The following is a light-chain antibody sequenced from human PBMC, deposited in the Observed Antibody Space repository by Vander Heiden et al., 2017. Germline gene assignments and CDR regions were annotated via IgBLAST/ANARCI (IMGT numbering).Light chain of an antibody. CDR3: YSTDSGGYQRV. J-gene: IGLJ3*02. Sequence: SYVLTQPPSVSVSPGQTARITCPVDALPKKYAFWYQQKSGQAPVLVIYEDNKRPSGIPERFSGSSSGTMATLTISGAQAEDEADYYCYSTDSGGYQRVFGGGTKLTVL. V-gene: IGLV3-10*01. CDR1: ALPKKY. CDR2: EDN.